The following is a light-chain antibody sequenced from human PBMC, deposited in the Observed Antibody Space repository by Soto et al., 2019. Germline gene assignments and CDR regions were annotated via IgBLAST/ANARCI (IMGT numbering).Light chain of an antibody. CDR3: CSYAGRYTYV. V-gene: IGLV2-11*01. J-gene: IGLJ1*01. CDR1: SSDVGGYNY. CDR2: DVG. Sequence: LTQPRSVSGSPGQSVTISCTGASSDVGGYNYVSWYQQHPGKAPKLMIYDVGKRPSGVPDRFSGSKSGNTASLTISGLQTEDEADYYCCSYAGRYTYVFGTGTKVTVL.